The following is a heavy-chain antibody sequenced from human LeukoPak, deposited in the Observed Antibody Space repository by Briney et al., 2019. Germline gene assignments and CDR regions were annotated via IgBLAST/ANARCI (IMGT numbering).Heavy chain of an antibody. D-gene: IGHD3-22*01. Sequence: SVKVSCKASGGTFSSYAISWVRQAPGQGLEWMGGIIPIFGTANYAQKFQGRVTITADESTSTAYMELSSPRSEDTAVYYCARGRDSSGYAPTDWGQGTLVTVSS. CDR3: ARGRDSSGYAPTD. V-gene: IGHV1-69*13. CDR1: GGTFSSYA. J-gene: IGHJ4*02. CDR2: IIPIFGTA.